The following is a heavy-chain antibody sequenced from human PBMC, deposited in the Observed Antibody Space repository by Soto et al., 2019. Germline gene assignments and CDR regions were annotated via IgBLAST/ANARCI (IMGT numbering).Heavy chain of an antibody. Sequence: GGSLRLSCSASGFTFSSYAMSWVRQAPGKGLEWVSAISGSGDSTYDADSVKGRFTISRDNSKNTLYLQMNSLRAEDTAVYYCAKGIYSYGYNSFDYWSQGTLVTVSS. J-gene: IGHJ4*02. D-gene: IGHD5-18*01. CDR3: AKGIYSYGYNSFDY. CDR2: ISGSGDST. V-gene: IGHV3-23*01. CDR1: GFTFSSYA.